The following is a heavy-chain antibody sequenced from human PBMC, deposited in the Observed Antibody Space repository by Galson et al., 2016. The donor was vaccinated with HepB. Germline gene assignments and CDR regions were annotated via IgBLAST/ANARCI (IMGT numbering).Heavy chain of an antibody. J-gene: IGHJ4*02. CDR2: IYFDGSNE. Sequence: SLRLSCAASGFTFSDYAMQWVRQAPGKGLEWVAFIYFDGSNEYYADSVRGRFTISRDNSNNTLYLLMNSLRSEDTAVYYCARGGTWFGEFHLDYWGQGTLVTVSS. CDR1: GFTFSDYA. V-gene: IGHV3-33*01. CDR3: ARGGTWFGEFHLDY. D-gene: IGHD3-10*01.